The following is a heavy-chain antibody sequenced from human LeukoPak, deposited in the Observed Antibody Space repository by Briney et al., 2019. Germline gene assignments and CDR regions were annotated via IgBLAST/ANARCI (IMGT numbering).Heavy chain of an antibody. CDR3: ARTYGSGSYL. D-gene: IGHD3-10*01. CDR2: ISAYNGNT. Sequence: ASVKVSCKASGYTFTSYGISWVRQAPGQGLEWMGWISAYNGNTNYAQKFQGRVTITADESTSTAYMELSSLRSEDTAVYYCARTYGSGSYLWGQGTLVTVSS. CDR1: GYTFTSYG. V-gene: IGHV1-18*01. J-gene: IGHJ5*02.